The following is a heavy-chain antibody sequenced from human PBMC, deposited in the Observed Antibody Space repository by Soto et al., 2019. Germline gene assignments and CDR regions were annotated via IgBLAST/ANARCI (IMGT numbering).Heavy chain of an antibody. J-gene: IGHJ4*02. CDR3: ARLGTTYDFDY. D-gene: IGHD4-17*01. CDR2: INSNGGST. CDR1: GFTFSSYA. V-gene: IGHV3-64*01. Sequence: EVQLVESGGGLVQPGGSLRLSCAASGFTFSSYAMHWVRQAPGKGLECVSAINSNGGSTYYANSVKGRFTISRDNSKHTLYLQMGRMRAEDMAVYSCARLGTTYDFDYWGQGTLVTVSS.